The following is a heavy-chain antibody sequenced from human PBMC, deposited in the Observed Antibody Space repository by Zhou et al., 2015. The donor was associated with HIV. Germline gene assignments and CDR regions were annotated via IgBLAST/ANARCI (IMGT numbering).Heavy chain of an antibody. CDR3: ARAGDIVVVPADRRGYYYYYMDV. CDR2: IIPIFGTA. V-gene: IGHV1-69*12. CDR1: GGTFSSYT. D-gene: IGHD2-2*01. J-gene: IGHJ6*03. Sequence: QVQLVQSGAEVKKPGSSVKVSCKASGGTFSSYTISWVRQAPGQGLEWMGGIIPIFGTANYAQKFQGRVTITADESTSTAYMELSSLRSEDTAVYYCARAGDIVVVPADRRGYYYYYMDVWGKGTTVTVSS.